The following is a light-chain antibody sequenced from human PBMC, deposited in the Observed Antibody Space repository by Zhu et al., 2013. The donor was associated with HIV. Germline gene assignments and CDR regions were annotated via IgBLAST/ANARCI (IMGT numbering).Light chain of an antibody. V-gene: IGKV1-9*01. CDR3: QQLNSYPIFA. Sequence: IQLTQSPSSLSASVGDRVTITCRASQSITNWLAWYQQKPGKAPKLLIYAASTLQSGVPSRFSGVGSGTDFTLTISSLQPEDAATYYCQQLNSYPIFAFGPGTKVNIK. J-gene: IGKJ3*01. CDR1: QSITNW. CDR2: AAS.